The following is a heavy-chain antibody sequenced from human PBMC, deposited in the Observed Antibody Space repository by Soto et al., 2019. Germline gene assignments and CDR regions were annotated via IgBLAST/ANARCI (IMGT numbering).Heavy chain of an antibody. CDR2: ISAYNGNT. J-gene: IGHJ4*01. CDR3: GSSPGFCSGGSCKTRDAFFAY. D-gene: IGHD2-15*01. V-gene: IGHV1-18*01. CDR1: GYTFTSYG. Sequence: GASVKVSCKASGYTFTSYGISWVRQAPGQGLEWMGWISAYNGNTNYAQKLQGRVTMTTDTSTSTAYMELRSLRSDDTAVYYCGSSPGFCSGGSCKTRDAFFAYWVHGTPVPVSS.